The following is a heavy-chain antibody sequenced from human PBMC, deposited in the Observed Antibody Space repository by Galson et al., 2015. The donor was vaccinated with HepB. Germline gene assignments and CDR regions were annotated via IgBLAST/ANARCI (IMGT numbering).Heavy chain of an antibody. J-gene: IGHJ4*02. Sequence: SLRLSCAASGFTFSYYWMHWVRQAPGKGLVWVSRINGDGSSISYADSVKGRFTISRDNAKNTLYLQMNSLRAEDTAVYYCARDAAGCTGGICYFTYWGQGTLVTVSS. CDR1: GFTFSYYW. V-gene: IGHV3-74*01. CDR3: ARDAAGCTGGICYFTY. CDR2: INGDGSSI. D-gene: IGHD2-8*02.